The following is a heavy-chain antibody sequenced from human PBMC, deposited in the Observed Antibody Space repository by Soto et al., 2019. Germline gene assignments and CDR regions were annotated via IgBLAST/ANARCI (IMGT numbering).Heavy chain of an antibody. CDR3: VKDWSGDKCPCLDV. D-gene: IGHD3-3*01. CDR1: EFTFGRHA. J-gene: IGHJ6*02. CDR2: ITDSGGST. V-gene: IGHV3-23*01. Sequence: GGSLRLSCAASEFTFGRHAMHWVRQAPEKGMEWVSSITDSGGSTYYADSVKGRLTISRDNSENTVHLQMNGLRVEVTAIYYCVKDWSGDKCPCLDVWGQGTTVTVSS.